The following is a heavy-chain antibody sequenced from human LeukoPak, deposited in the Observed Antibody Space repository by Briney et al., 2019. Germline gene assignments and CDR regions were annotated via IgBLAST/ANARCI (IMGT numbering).Heavy chain of an antibody. V-gene: IGHV4-31*03. D-gene: IGHD6-19*01. CDR2: IYYSGST. CDR1: GGSISSDGYY. CDR3: ARVIGYSSGWYYGMDV. J-gene: IGHJ6*02. Sequence: PSETLSLTCTVSGGSISSDGYYWSWIRQRPGKGLEWIGYIYYSGSTYYNPSLKSRVTISVDTSKNQFSLKLSSVTAADTAVYYCARVIGYSSGWYYGMDVWGQGTTVTVSS.